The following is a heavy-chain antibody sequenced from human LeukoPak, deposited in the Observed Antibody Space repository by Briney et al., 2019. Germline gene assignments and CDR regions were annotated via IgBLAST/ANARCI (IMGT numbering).Heavy chain of an antibody. CDR1: GGSISSYY. CDR2: IYHSGSA. V-gene: IGHV4-59*12. Sequence: SETLSLTCSVSGGSISSYYWSWIRQPPGKGLEWIGYIYHSGSANYNPSLKSRDTISVDTSKNQFSLKLSSVTAADTAVYYCARGRGGGDPANFDYWGQGTLVTVSS. D-gene: IGHD4-23*01. J-gene: IGHJ4*02. CDR3: ARGRGGGDPANFDY.